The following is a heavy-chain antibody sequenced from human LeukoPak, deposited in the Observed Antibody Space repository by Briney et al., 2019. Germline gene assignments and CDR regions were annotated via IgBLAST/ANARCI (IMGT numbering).Heavy chain of an antibody. Sequence: PGGSLRLSCAASGFTFSRYWMSWLRQAPGKGLEWVANINEDGSEKYYVDSVKGRFSISRDNAKNSLYLQMNSLRAEDTAVYYCARDHSYYDISGPRFDYWGQGTRVTVSS. CDR1: GFTFSRYW. D-gene: IGHD3-9*01. V-gene: IGHV3-7*01. CDR3: ARDHSYYDISGPRFDY. CDR2: INEDGSEK. J-gene: IGHJ4*02.